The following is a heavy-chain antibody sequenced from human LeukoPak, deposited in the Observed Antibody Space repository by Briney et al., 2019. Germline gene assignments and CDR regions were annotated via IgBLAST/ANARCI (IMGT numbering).Heavy chain of an antibody. V-gene: IGHV4-4*07. Sequence: SETLSLTCTVSGGSISSYYWSWIRQPAGKGLEWIGRIYTSGSTNYNPSLKSRVTMSVDTSKNQFSLKLSSVTAADTAVYYCARSSYYYGSGSYYTAYYYYYMDVWGKGTTVTISS. J-gene: IGHJ6*03. CDR3: ARSSYYYGSGSYYTAYYYYYMDV. CDR1: GGSISSYY. CDR2: IYTSGST. D-gene: IGHD3-10*01.